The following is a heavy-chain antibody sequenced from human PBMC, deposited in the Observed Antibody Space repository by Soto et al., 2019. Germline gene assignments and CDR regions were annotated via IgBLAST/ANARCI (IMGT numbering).Heavy chain of an antibody. V-gene: IGHV1-3*01. CDR3: AGDPAVAGPFDY. CDR2: INAGNGNT. D-gene: IGHD6-19*01. Sequence: QVQLVQSGAEVKKPGASVKVSCKASGYTFTSYAMHWVRQAPGQRLEWMGWINAGNGNTKYSQKFQGRVTITRDTSASTDYLELSSLRSEDTAVYYCAGDPAVAGPFDYWGQGTLVTVSS. CDR1: GYTFTSYA. J-gene: IGHJ4*02.